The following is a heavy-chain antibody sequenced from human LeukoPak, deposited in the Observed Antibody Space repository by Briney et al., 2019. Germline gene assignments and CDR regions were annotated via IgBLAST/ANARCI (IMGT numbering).Heavy chain of an antibody. V-gene: IGHV4-4*07. D-gene: IGHD5-18*01. CDR1: GGSISSYY. J-gene: IGHJ4*02. CDR2: IYTSGST. Sequence: SETLSLTCTVSGGSISSYYWSWIRQPAGKGLEWIGRIYTSGSTNYNPSLKSRVTMSVDTSKKQFSLKVSSVTAADTAVYYCAREMPYEYSYGLDFDYWGQGTLVTVSS. CDR3: AREMPYEYSYGLDFDY.